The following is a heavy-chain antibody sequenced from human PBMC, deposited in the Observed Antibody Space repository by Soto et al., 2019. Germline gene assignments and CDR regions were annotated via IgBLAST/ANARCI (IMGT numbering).Heavy chain of an antibody. D-gene: IGHD6-6*01. J-gene: IGHJ3*02. CDR3: ARGLAARRGYAFDI. Sequence: QSTLKESGPTLVKPTQTLTLTCSFSGFSLTTSGVGVGWIRQPPGKALEWLAHIYWSGDEHYRPSLKSRLSITKDTSKNQVVLTMTNMDPVDTATYYCARGLAARRGYAFDIWGQGTMVTVSS. CDR1: GFSLTTSGVG. CDR2: IYWSGDE. V-gene: IGHV2-5*01.